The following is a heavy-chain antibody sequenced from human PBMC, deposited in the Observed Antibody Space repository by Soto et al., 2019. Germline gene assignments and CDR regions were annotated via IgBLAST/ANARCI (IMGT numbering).Heavy chain of an antibody. CDR1: GFTFNSYS. CDR3: ARDIFLGGGGWYPHFDY. CDR2: VSHDGNTK. D-gene: IGHD6-19*01. V-gene: IGHV3-30-3*01. J-gene: IGHJ4*02. Sequence: QVQLVESGGGVVQPGRSLRLSCAASGFTFNSYSMHWVRQAPGKGLEWVAVVSHDGNTKYYADSVKGRVTISRDNSKNTLNLQMDSLRAEDTAVYYCARDIFLGGGGWYPHFDYWGQGTLVTVSS.